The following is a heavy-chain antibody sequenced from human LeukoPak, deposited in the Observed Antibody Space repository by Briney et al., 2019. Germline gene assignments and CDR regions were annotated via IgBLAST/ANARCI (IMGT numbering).Heavy chain of an antibody. Sequence: SETLSLTCTVSGGSISSSSYYWGWIRQPPGKGLEWIGSIYYSGSTYYNPSLKSRVTISVDTSKNQFSLKLSSVTAADTAVYYCARDNRYYDILTGYYLYYMDVWGKGTTVTISS. V-gene: IGHV4-39*07. J-gene: IGHJ6*03. CDR3: ARDNRYYDILTGYYLYYMDV. CDR1: GGSISSSSYY. CDR2: IYYSGST. D-gene: IGHD3-9*01.